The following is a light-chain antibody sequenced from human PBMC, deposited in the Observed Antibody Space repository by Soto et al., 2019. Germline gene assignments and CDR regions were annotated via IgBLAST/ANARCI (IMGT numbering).Light chain of an antibody. CDR3: GAWDDSLNAHV. CDR2: NVN. V-gene: IGLV1-44*01. Sequence: QSVLAQPPSASETPGQRVTISCSGSTSNIAGNSVNWYQQLPGAAPRIIIYNVNRRPSGVPDRFSGSKSGTSASLAISGLQSEDEADYFCGAWDDSLNAHVFXTGTKVTVL. CDR1: TSNIAGNS. J-gene: IGLJ1*01.